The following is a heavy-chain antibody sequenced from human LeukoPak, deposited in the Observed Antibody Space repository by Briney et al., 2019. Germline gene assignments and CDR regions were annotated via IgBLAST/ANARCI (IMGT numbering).Heavy chain of an antibody. D-gene: IGHD1-26*01. Sequence: SETLSLTCTVSGGSISSSSYYWGWLRQPPGKGLEWIGRIYYSGSTYYNPSLKSQVNISVDTSKNQFYLELRCVIAADTAVYYCARVGWELLGPFDHWGQGTLVTVSS. CDR3: ARVGWELLGPFDH. V-gene: IGHV4-39*07. CDR1: GGSISSSSYY. J-gene: IGHJ4*02. CDR2: IYYSGST.